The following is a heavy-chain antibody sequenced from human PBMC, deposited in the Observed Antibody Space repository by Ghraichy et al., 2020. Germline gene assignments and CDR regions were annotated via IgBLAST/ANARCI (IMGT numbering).Heavy chain of an antibody. CDR1: GFTFSNFW. CDR2: INSDGTID. D-gene: IGHD5-24*01. J-gene: IGHJ4*02. V-gene: IGHV3-74*01. CDR3: ASGGDGRY. Sequence: GGSLRLSCAASGFTFSNFWMHWVRQAPGKGLVWVTRINSDGTIDNYADSVKGRFTISGDNAKSTLYLQMNSLGAEDTAVYYCASGGDGRYWGQGTLVTDSP.